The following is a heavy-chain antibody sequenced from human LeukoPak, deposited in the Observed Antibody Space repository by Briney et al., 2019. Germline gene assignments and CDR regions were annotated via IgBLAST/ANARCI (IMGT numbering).Heavy chain of an antibody. CDR2: MNPNSGNT. CDR1: GYTFTNYD. V-gene: IGHV1-8*01. D-gene: IGHD3-22*01. CDR3: ARGLGDNYDKAYFDN. J-gene: IGHJ4*02. Sequence: ASVKVSCKASGYTFTNYDINWVRQATGQGLEWMGWMNPNSGNTGYAKKFQGRVTMTRNTYISTAYMEMSSLRSEDTAVYYCARGLGDNYDKAYFDNWGQGTLVTVSS.